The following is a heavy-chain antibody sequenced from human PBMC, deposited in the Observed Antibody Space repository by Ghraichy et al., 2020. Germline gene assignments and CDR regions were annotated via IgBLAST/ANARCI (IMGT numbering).Heavy chain of an antibody. CDR1: GFTFSNAW. CDR2: IKNKGDGETT. Sequence: GGSLRLSCTASGFTFSNAWMNWVRQAPGKGLEWVGRIKNKGDGETTDYAAPVKGRFTISRDDSKNTLYLQMNTLNTEDTALYYCATWPPPYCDCPLDYWGQGTLVTVSS. D-gene: IGHD4-17*01. V-gene: IGHV3-15*01. J-gene: IGHJ4*02. CDR3: ATWPPPYCDCPLDY.